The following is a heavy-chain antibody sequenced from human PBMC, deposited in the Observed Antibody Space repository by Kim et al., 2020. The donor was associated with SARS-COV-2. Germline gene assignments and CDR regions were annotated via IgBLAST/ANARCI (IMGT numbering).Heavy chain of an antibody. J-gene: IGHJ3*02. Sequence: ASVKVSCKASGYTFTGYYMHWVRQAPGQGLEWMGWINPNSGGTNYAQKFQGRVTMTRDTSISTAYMELSRLRSDDTAVYYCASQLRITMIVVVHYAFDIWGQGTMGTVSS. CDR2: INPNSGGT. V-gene: IGHV1-2*02. CDR1: GYTFTGYY. D-gene: IGHD3-22*01. CDR3: ASQLRITMIVVVHYAFDI.